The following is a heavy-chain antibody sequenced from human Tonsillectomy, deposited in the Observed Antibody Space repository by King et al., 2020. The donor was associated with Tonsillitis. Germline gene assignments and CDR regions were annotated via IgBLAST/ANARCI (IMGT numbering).Heavy chain of an antibody. Sequence: VQLVESGGGLVQSGGSLRLSCAASGFPFSTYAISWVRQAPGKGLEWVSVISGSGVGTYYADSVKGRVTISRDNSTNTLYLQMTSLRAEDTAVYYCARRVTALDYWGQGTLVTVSS. CDR3: ARRVTALDY. CDR2: ISGSGVGT. CDR1: GFPFSTYA. D-gene: IGHD2-21*02. V-gene: IGHV3-23*04. J-gene: IGHJ4*02.